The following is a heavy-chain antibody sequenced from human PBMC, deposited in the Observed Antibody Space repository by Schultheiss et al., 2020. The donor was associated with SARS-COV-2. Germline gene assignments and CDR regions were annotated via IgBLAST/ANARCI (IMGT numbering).Heavy chain of an antibody. V-gene: IGHV3-33*06. J-gene: IGHJ4*02. Sequence: GESLKISCAASGFTFSSYGIHWVRQAPGKGLEWVAVIWYDGSNKYYADSVKGRFTISRDNSKNTLYLQMNSLRAEDTAVYYCAKDRGYSYGYGEDYWGQGTLVTVSS. CDR2: IWYDGSNK. CDR3: AKDRGYSYGYGEDY. D-gene: IGHD5-18*01. CDR1: GFTFSSYG.